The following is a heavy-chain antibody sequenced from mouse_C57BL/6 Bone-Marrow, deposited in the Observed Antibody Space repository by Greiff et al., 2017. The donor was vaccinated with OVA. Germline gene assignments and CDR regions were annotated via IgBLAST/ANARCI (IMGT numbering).Heavy chain of an antibody. CDR2: IYPRDGST. CDR1: GYTFTDHT. Sequence: QVQLKQSDAELVKPGASVKISCKVSGYTFTDHTIHWMKQRPEQGLEWIGYIYPRDGSTNYNEKFKSKATLTVDTSSSTAYMQLSSLTYEDAAVYYGARPIRRYAMDYWGQGTSVTVSS. D-gene: IGHD2-12*01. CDR3: ARPIRRYAMDY. J-gene: IGHJ4*01. V-gene: IGHV1-78*01.